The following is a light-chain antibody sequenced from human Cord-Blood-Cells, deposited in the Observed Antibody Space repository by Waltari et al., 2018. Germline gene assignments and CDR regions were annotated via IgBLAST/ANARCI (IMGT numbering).Light chain of an antibody. V-gene: IGLV2-11*01. Sequence: QSALTQPRSVSGSPGQSVTISRTGPSSDVGGYNYVPWYQQHPGKAPKLMIYDVSKRPSGVPDRFSGSKSGNTASLTISGLQAEDEADYYCCSYAGSYTWVFGGGTKLTVL. CDR2: DVS. CDR3: CSYAGSYTWV. CDR1: SSDVGGYNY. J-gene: IGLJ3*02.